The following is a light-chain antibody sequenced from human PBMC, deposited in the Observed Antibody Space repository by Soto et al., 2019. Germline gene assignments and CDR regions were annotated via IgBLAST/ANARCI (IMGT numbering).Light chain of an antibody. V-gene: IGKV3-15*01. CDR2: GAS. J-gene: IGKJ4*02. CDR1: QSVSSN. Sequence: EIVMTQSPATLSVSPGERATLSCRASQSVSSNLAWYQQKPGQDPRLLIYGASTRATGIPARFSGSGSGTEFTLTISCLQSEDFATYYCQQYYSYPLFGGGTKVDIK. CDR3: QQYYSYPL.